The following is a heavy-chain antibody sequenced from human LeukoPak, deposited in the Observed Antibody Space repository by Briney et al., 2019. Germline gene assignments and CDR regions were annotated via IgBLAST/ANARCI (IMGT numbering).Heavy chain of an antibody. CDR2: VHYSGNT. CDR3: ATHGGDSGWSYFDN. D-gene: IGHD6-19*01. CDR1: GGSINNHY. J-gene: IGHJ4*01. V-gene: IGHV4-59*08. Sequence: PSETLSLTCTVSGGSINNHYWSWIRQPPGKGLEWIGYVHYSGNTNYNPSNPSLKSRATISVDTSKSQVSLRLTSVTAADTAVYYCATHGGDSGWSYFDNWGHGTLVTVSS.